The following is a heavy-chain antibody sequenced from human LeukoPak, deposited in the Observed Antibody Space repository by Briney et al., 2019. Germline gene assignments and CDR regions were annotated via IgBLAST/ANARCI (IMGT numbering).Heavy chain of an antibody. D-gene: IGHD6-19*01. V-gene: IGHV4-4*02. Sequence: SETLSLTCAVSGASISSSNWWSWVRQPPGRGLEWIGEIYHSGGTNYTPSLKSRVTTSIDRSKNQFSLKLSSVTAADTAVYYCAPIPRGIAVPGTDLWGQGTLVTVSS. CDR2: IYHSGGT. J-gene: IGHJ5*02. CDR1: GASISSSNW. CDR3: APIPRGIAVPGTDL.